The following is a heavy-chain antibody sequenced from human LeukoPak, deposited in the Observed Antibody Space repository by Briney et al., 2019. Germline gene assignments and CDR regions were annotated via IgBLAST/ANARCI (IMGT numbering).Heavy chain of an antibody. CDR2: INTNTGNP. CDR1: GYTFTSYA. J-gene: IGHJ4*02. V-gene: IGHV7-4-1*02. D-gene: IGHD3-10*01. Sequence: ASVKVSCKASGYTFTSYAMNWVRQAPGQGLEWMGWINTNTGNPTYAQGFTGRFVFSLDTSVSTAYLQISSLKAEDIAVYYCARGGVFYYGSGSYYDYWGQGTLVTVSS. CDR3: ARGGVFYYGSGSYYDY.